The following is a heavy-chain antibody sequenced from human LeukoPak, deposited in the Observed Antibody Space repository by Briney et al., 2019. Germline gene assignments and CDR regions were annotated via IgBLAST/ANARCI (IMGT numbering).Heavy chain of an antibody. CDR3: ARDQDDYGDYCGHDAFDI. D-gene: IGHD4-17*01. CDR2: ISSSGNTI. V-gene: IGHV3-48*03. Sequence: GGSLRLSCAASGFSFSSYEMSWVRQAPGKGLEWVSYISSSGNTIYYADSVKGRFTISRDNAKNSLFLQMNILRAEDTAVYYCARDQDDYGDYCGHDAFDIWGQGTLVTASS. J-gene: IGHJ3*02. CDR1: GFSFSSYE.